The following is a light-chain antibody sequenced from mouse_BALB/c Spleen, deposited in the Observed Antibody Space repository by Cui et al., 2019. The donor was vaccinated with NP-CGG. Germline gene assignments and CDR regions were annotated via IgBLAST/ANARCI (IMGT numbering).Light chain of an antibody. J-gene: IGLJ1*01. CDR2: GTN. V-gene: IGLV1*01. CDR1: TGAVTTSNY. Sequence: QAVVTQESALTTSPGETVTLTCRSSTGAVTTSNYANCVQEKPDHLFTGLIGGTNNRAPGVPARFSGSLIGDKAALTITGAQTEDGAIYFCALWYSNHWVFGGGTKLTVL. CDR3: ALWYSNHWV.